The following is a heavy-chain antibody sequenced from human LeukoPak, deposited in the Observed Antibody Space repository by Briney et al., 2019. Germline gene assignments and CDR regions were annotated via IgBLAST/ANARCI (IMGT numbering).Heavy chain of an antibody. CDR2: IWYDGSNK. V-gene: IGHV3-33*01. Sequence: TGGSLRLSCAASGFTFSSYGMHWVRQAPGKGLEWVAVIWYDGSNKYYADSVKGRFTISRGNSKNTLYLQMNSLRAEDTAVYYCARGGTFGPMPLDYWGQGTLVTVSS. D-gene: IGHD2/OR15-2a*01. CDR1: GFTFSSYG. CDR3: ARGGTFGPMPLDY. J-gene: IGHJ4*02.